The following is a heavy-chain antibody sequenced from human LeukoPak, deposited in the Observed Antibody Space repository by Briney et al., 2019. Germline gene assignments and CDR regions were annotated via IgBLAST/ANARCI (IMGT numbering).Heavy chain of an antibody. CDR1: GFTFSNYW. CDR2: IKKDGSEE. J-gene: IGHJ4*02. D-gene: IGHD4-23*01. Sequence: PGGSLRLSCTASGFTFSNYWMNWVRQAPGQGLEWVAIIKKDGSEEKYADSVKGRFTISRDNAKNSLYLQMNSLRAEDAAVYYCAGGGGWLTDHWGQGTLVAVSS. CDR3: AGGGGWLTDH. V-gene: IGHV3-7*05.